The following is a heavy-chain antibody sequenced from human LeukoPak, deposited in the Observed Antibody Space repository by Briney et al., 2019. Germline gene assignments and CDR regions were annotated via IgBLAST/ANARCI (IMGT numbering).Heavy chain of an antibody. V-gene: IGHV3-21*06. CDR3: ARVAEAAAFDY. CDR1: GFTFSSYE. J-gene: IGHJ4*02. Sequence: GGSLRLSCAASGFTFSSYEMNWVRQAPGKGLEWVSSISSNSHYIYYADSMRGRFTISRDNAKNSLYLQMNSLKPEDTAVYYCARVAEAAAFDYWGQGTLVTVSS. D-gene: IGHD6-13*01. CDR2: ISSNSHYI.